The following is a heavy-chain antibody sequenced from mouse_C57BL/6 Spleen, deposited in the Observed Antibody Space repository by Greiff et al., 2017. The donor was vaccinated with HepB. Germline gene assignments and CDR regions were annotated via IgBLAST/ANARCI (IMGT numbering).Heavy chain of an antibody. V-gene: IGHV1-54*01. CDR3: ARSPDY. CDR1: GYAFTNYL. Sequence: QVQLKESGAELVRPGTSVKVSCKASGYAFTNYLIEWVKQRPGQGLEWIGVINPGSGGTNYNEKFKGKATLTADKSSSTAYMQLSSLTSEDSAVYFCARSPDYWGQGTTLTVSS. CDR2: INPGSGGT. J-gene: IGHJ2*01.